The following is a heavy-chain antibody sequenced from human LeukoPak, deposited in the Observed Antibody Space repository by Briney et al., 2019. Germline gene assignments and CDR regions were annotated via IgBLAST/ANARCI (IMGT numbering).Heavy chain of an antibody. D-gene: IGHD3-22*01. CDR3: ARDRLPIGVYYFDY. V-gene: IGHV1-8*01. CDR2: MNPNSGNT. CDR1: GYTFTSYD. J-gene: IGHJ4*02. Sequence: ASVKVSCKASGYTFTSYDINWVRQATGQGLEWTGWMNPNSGNTGYAQKFQGRVTMTRNTSISTAYMELSSLRSEDTAVYYCARDRLPIGVYYFDYWGQGTLVTVSS.